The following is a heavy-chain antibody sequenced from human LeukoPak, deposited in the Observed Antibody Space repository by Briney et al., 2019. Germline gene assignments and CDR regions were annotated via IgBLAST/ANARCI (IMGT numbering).Heavy chain of an antibody. V-gene: IGHV4-61*02. J-gene: IGHJ6*03. CDR3: AREPRGNCSSTSCPFYYYMDV. CDR1: GGSISSGSYY. D-gene: IGHD2-2*01. CDR2: INTSGNT. Sequence: SETLSLTCVSGGSISSGSYYWTWIRQPAGKGLEWIGRINTSGNTNYNPSRKSRVTISVDTSKNQFSLKLTSVTAADTAVYYCAREPRGNCSSTSCPFYYYMDVWGKGTTVTVSS.